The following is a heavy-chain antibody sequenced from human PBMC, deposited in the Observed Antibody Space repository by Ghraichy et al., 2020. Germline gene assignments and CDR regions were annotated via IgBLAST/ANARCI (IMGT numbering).Heavy chain of an antibody. CDR1: GFTFSSYS. CDR3: ARDRPTNYGDTYYYYYMDV. CDR2: ISSSSSYI. J-gene: IGHJ6*03. D-gene: IGHD4-17*01. Sequence: GGSLRLSCAASGFTFSSYSMNWVRQAPGKGLEWVSSISSSSSYIYYADSVKGRFTISRDNAKNSLYLQMNSLRAEDTAVYYCARDRPTNYGDTYYYYYMDVWGKGTTVTVSS. V-gene: IGHV3-21*01.